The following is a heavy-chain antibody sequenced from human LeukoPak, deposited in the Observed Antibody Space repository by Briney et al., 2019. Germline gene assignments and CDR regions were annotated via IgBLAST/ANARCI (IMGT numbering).Heavy chain of an antibody. CDR3: ARDRDYGDYGWFDP. J-gene: IGHJ5*02. V-gene: IGHV4-59*12. CDR2: IYYSGST. D-gene: IGHD4-17*01. Sequence: PSETLSLTCTVSGGSISSYYWSWIRQPPGKGLEWIGYIYYSGSTNYNPSLKSRVTMSVDTSKHQFSLKLSSVTAADTAVYYCARDRDYGDYGWFDPWGQGTLVTVSS. CDR1: GGSISSYY.